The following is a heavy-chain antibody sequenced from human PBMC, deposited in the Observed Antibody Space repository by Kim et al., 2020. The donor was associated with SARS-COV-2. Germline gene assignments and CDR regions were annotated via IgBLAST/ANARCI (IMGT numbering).Heavy chain of an antibody. CDR3: ARSHLRRDGSTYYYYGMDV. CDR1: GFTFDISW. J-gene: IGHJ6*02. Sequence: GGSLRLSCVASGFTFDISWMHWVRQAPGKGLVWVSRVNRDGSLIDYADSVKGRFTISRDNAKNTLYLQMSSLSGEDTAVYYCARSHLRRDGSTYYYYGMDVWGQGTTVTVSS. D-gene: IGHD5-12*01. V-gene: IGHV3-74*01. CDR2: VNRDGSLI.